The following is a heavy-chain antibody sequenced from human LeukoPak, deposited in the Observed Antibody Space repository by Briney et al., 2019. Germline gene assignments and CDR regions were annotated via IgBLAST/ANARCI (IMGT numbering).Heavy chain of an antibody. Sequence: TGGSLRLSCAASGFTFSSRGMHWVRQAPGRGLEWVALIWYNGSNQYYGDSVKGRFTISRDNSKNTLYLQMNSLRAEDTAVHYCARAGIVGLFYYYMDVWGIGTTVTVSS. V-gene: IGHV3-33*01. CDR2: IWYNGSNQ. CDR3: ARAGIVGLFYYYMDV. J-gene: IGHJ6*03. D-gene: IGHD2-21*01. CDR1: GFTFSSRG.